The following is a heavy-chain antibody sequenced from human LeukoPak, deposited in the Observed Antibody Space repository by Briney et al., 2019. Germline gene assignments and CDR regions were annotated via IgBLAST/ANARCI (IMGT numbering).Heavy chain of an antibody. J-gene: IGHJ6*02. V-gene: IGHV4-34*01. CDR3: ARGHRITIFGVVNYYYYYGMDV. CDR1: GGSFSGYY. Sequence: PSETLSPTCAVYGGSFSGYYWSWIRQPPGKGLEWIGEINHSGSTNYNPSLKSRVTTSVDTSKNQFSLKLSSVTAADTAVYYCARGHRITIFGVVNYYYYYGMDVWGQGTAVTVSS. D-gene: IGHD3-3*01. CDR2: INHSGST.